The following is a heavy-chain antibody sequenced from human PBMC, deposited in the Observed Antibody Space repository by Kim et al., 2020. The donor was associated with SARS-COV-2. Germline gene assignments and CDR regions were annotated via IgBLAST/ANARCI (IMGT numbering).Heavy chain of an antibody. CDR1: GDSVSSNIAA. D-gene: IGHD1-1*01. J-gene: IGHJ5*01. CDR2: TYYRSKWHF. CDR3: ARDRGASGKPGCFDS. Sequence: SQTLSLTCVISGDSVSSNIAAWSWIRQSPSRGLECLARTYYRSKWHFEYAVSVRGRITIDSDTSKNQFSLQLTSVTPEDTAVYYCARDRGASGKPGCFDSWGQGTLVTVSS. V-gene: IGHV6-1*01.